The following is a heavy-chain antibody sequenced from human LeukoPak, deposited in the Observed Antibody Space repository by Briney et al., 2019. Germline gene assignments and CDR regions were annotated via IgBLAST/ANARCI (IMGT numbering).Heavy chain of an antibody. D-gene: IGHD3-3*01. J-gene: IGHJ3*02. CDR1: GFTFSSYS. CDR3: ARRSGYYRDAFDI. CDR2: ISSSSSYI. V-gene: IGHV3-21*01. Sequence: GGSLRLSCAASGFTFSSYSRNWVRQAPGKGLEWVGSISSSSSYIYHADSVKGRFTISRDNAKNSLYLQMNSLSAEDTAVYYCARRSGYYRDAFDIWGAGTMLTVSS.